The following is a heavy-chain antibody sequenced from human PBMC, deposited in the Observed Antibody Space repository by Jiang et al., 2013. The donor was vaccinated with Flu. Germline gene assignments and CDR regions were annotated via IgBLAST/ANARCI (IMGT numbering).Heavy chain of an antibody. V-gene: IGHV1-69*02. CDR2: IIPILGIA. D-gene: IGHD5-24*01. CDR1: GGTFSSYT. Sequence: SSVKVSCKASGGTFSSYTISWVRQAPGQGLEWMGRIIPILGIANYAQKFQGRVTITADKSTSTAYMELSSLRSEDTAVYYCARVGSRDGYNYHFDYWGQGTLVTVSS. CDR3: ARVGSRDGYNYHFDY. J-gene: IGHJ4*02.